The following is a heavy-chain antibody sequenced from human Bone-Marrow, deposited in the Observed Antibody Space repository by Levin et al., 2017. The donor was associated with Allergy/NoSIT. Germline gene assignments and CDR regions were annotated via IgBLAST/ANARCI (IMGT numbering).Heavy chain of an antibody. CDR3: ARMVVVVVAAFDY. Sequence: PSETLSLTCAVYGGSFSGYYWSWIRQPPGKGLEWIGEINHSGSTNYNPSLKSRVTISVDTSKNQFSLKLSSVTAADTAVYYCARMVVVVVAAFDYWGQGTLVTVSS. D-gene: IGHD2-15*01. CDR2: INHSGST. CDR1: GGSFSGYY. V-gene: IGHV4-34*01. J-gene: IGHJ4*02.